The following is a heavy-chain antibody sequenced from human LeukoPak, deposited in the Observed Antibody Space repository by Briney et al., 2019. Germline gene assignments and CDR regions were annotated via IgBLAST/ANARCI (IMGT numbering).Heavy chain of an antibody. D-gene: IGHD2-8*01. CDR2: INTNTGNP. CDR3: ARVNRESYCTNGVCDFDY. V-gene: IGHV7-4-1*02. Sequence: ASVKVSCKASGYTFTSYAMNWVRQAPGQGLEWMGWINTNTGNPTYAQGFTGRFVFSLDTSVSTAYLQISSLKAEDTAVYYCARVNRESYCTNGVCDFDYWGQGTLVTVSS. J-gene: IGHJ4*02. CDR1: GYTFTSYA.